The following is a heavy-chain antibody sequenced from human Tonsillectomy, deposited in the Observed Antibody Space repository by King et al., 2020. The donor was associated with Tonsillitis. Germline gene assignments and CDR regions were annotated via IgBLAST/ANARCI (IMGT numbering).Heavy chain of an antibody. J-gene: IGHJ6*02. CDR3: AREPPLDEYGVWASEGNYYYYGMDV. Sequence: GQLVQSGAEVKKPGSSVKVSCKASGGTFSSYAISWVRQAPGQGLEWMGGIIPLFGTANYAQTFQGRVTLTADESTSTASMELSSLRSEDTAVYYCAREPPLDEYGVWASEGNYYYYGMDVWGQGTTVTVSS. D-gene: IGHD4-17*01. CDR1: GGTFSSYA. V-gene: IGHV1-69*01. CDR2: IIPLFGTA.